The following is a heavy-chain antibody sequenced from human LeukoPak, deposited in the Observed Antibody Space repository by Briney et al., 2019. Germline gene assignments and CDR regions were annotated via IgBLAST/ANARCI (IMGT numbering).Heavy chain of an antibody. Sequence: GGSLRLSCAASGFTFVDYAMHWVRQVPGKGLEWVSLINSVGNKTDYADSVKGRFTISRDNSKNSLYLQMNTLRTEDTAFYYCAKADCSSSSCYTVDNWGQGTLVTVSS. J-gene: IGHJ4*02. CDR3: AKADCSSSSCYTVDN. D-gene: IGHD2-2*02. CDR2: INSVGNKT. CDR1: GFTFVDYA. V-gene: IGHV3-43*01.